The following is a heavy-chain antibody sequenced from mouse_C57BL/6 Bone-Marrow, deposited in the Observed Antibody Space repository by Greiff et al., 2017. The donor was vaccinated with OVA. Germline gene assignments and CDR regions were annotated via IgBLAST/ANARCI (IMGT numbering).Heavy chain of an antibody. J-gene: IGHJ2*01. CDR1: GFTFSSYG. CDR3: ARQGGNYLFDY. Sequence: EVNLVESGGDLVKPGGSLKLSCAASGFTFSSYGMSWVRQTPDKRLEWVATISSGGSYTYYPDSVKGRFTISRDNAKNTLYLQMSSLKSEDTAMYYCARQGGNYLFDYWGQGTTLTVSS. V-gene: IGHV5-6*01. CDR2: ISSGGSYT. D-gene: IGHD2-1*01.